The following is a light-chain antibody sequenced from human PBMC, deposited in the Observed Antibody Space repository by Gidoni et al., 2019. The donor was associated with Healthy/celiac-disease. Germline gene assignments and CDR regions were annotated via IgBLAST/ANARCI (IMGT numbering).Light chain of an antibody. J-gene: IGLJ2*01. CDR3: QALDCSSSDVV. CDR2: KDS. V-gene: IGLV3-1*01. CDR1: QLWDSY. Sequence: YALTEPLSMSVSAGQTARITCSVDQLWDSYACWYQPKPGQSPLLVIYKDSKRPSGIPELFSGSNSGNTATLTISGTQAMDEADYYCQALDCSSSDVVFGGGTKLTVL.